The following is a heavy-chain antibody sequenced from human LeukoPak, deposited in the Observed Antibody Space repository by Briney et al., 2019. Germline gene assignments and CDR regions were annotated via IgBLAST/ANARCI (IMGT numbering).Heavy chain of an antibody. Sequence: RGGSLRLSCAASGFTFSNAWMSWVRQAPGKGLEWVGRIKSKTDGGTTDYAAPVKGRFTISRDDSKNTLYLQMNSLKTEDTAVYYCTTDEYYDSSGYYYGLEFDYWGQGTLVTVSS. CDR1: GFTFSNAW. D-gene: IGHD3-22*01. CDR3: TTDEYYDSSGYYYGLEFDY. J-gene: IGHJ4*02. CDR2: IKSKTDGGTT. V-gene: IGHV3-15*01.